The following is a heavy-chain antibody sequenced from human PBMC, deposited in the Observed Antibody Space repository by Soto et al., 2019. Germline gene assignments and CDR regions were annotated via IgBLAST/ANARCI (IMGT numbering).Heavy chain of an antibody. Sequence: GGSLRLSCAASGFTFSSYAVHWVRQAPGKGLEWVAVISYDASNKYYADSVKGRFTISRDNSKNTLYLQMNSLRAEDTAVYYCARGYSSSSAAFDDRGQGTVVTVSS. D-gene: IGHD6-13*01. CDR1: GFTFSSYA. CDR2: ISYDASNK. CDR3: ARGYSSSSAAFDD. J-gene: IGHJ4*02. V-gene: IGHV3-30-3*01.